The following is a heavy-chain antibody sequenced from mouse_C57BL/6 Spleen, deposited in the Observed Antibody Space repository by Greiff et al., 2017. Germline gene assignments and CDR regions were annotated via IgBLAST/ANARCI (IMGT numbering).Heavy chain of an antibody. V-gene: IGHV5-17*01. J-gene: IGHJ4*01. Sequence: EVQVVESVGGLVKPGGSLKLSCAASGFTFSDYGMHWVRQAPEKGLEWVAYISSGSSTIYYADTVKGRFTISRDNAKNTLFLQMTSLRSEDTAMYYCARGITSAMDYWGQGTSVTVSS. CDR3: ARGITSAMDY. CDR1: GFTFSDYG. CDR2: ISSGSSTI. D-gene: IGHD1-1*01.